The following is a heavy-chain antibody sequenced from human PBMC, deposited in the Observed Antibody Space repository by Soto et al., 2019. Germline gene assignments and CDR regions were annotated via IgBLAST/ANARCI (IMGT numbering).Heavy chain of an antibody. D-gene: IGHD3-9*01. CDR1: GFTFSSYG. V-gene: IGHV3-30*18. Sequence: PGGSLRLSCAASGFTFSSYGMHWVRQAPGKGLEWVAVISNDGSNKYYADSVKGRFTISRDNSKNTLYLQMNSLRAEDTAVYYCAKVSYYDIRYGMDVWGQGTTVTVSS. J-gene: IGHJ6*02. CDR3: AKVSYYDIRYGMDV. CDR2: ISNDGSNK.